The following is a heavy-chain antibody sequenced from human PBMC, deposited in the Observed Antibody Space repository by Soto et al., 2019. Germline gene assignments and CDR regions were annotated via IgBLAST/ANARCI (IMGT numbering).Heavy chain of an antibody. CDR2: IDPSDSYT. D-gene: IGHD5-12*01. V-gene: IGHV5-10-1*01. CDR1: GYSFTSYW. J-gene: IGHJ3*02. Sequence: PGESLKISCKGSGYSFTSYWISWVRQMPGKGLEWMGRIDPSDSYTNYSPSFQGHVTISADKSISTAYLQWSSLKASDTAMYYCARHYIVATRAFDIWGQGTMVTVS. CDR3: ARHYIVATRAFDI.